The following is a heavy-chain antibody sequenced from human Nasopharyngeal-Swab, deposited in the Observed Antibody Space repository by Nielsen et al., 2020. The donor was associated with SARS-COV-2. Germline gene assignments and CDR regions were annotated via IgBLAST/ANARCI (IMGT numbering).Heavy chain of an antibody. Sequence: SETLSLTCVISGDSVSNSNNSWSWIRQSPSRGLEWLGRTSYRSRWFTDYAPSVESRITINPDTSKNQLSLLVNSVTPEDTAVYYCARHTSSSRAYFDSWGQGTLVTVSS. CDR2: TSYRSRWFT. D-gene: IGHD6-6*01. CDR1: GDSVSNSNNS. V-gene: IGHV6-1*01. J-gene: IGHJ4*02. CDR3: ARHTSSSRAYFDS.